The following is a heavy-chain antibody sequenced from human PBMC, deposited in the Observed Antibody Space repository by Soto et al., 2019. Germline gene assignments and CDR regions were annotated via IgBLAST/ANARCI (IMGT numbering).Heavy chain of an antibody. V-gene: IGHV4-59*01. Sequence: PSETLSLTCTVSGGSISSYYWSWIRQPPGKGLEWIGYIYYSGSTNYNPSLKSRVTISVDTSKNQFSLKLSSVTAADTAVYYCAREQTFWSGYYGMDVWGQGTTVTAP. CDR2: IYYSGST. CDR3: AREQTFWSGYYGMDV. CDR1: GGSISSYY. D-gene: IGHD3-3*01. J-gene: IGHJ6*02.